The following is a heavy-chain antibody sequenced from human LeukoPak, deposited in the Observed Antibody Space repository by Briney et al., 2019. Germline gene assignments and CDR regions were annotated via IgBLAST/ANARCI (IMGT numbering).Heavy chain of an antibody. Sequence: GGSLRLSCTGSGFTLRNYWMHWVRQVSGKRLVWVSRISGDGSVKNYADSVQGRFTISRDNAENILYLQINNLRSEDTAVYYCARYSSSSGGASYYLDYWGHGTLVTVSS. CDR3: ARYSSSSGGASYYLDY. CDR2: ISGDGSVK. D-gene: IGHD6-6*01. V-gene: IGHV3-74*01. CDR1: GFTLRNYW. J-gene: IGHJ4*01.